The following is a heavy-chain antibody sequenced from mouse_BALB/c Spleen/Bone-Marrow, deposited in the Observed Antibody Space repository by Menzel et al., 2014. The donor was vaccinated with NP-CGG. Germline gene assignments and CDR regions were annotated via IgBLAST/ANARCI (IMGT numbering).Heavy chain of an antibody. D-gene: IGHD2-2*01. CDR1: GFNIKDTY. Sequence: VQLQQPGAELVKPGASVKLSCTASGFNIKDTYMHWVKQRPEQGLEWIGRIDPANGNTKYDPNSQGKATITADTSSNTAYLQHSSLTSEDTAVYYCASYVYGYYFDYWGQGTTLTVSS. J-gene: IGHJ2*01. CDR2: IDPANGNT. CDR3: ASYVYGYYFDY. V-gene: IGHV14-3*02.